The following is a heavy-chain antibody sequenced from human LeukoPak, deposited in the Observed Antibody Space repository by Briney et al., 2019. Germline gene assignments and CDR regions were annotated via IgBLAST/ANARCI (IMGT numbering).Heavy chain of an antibody. D-gene: IGHD5-18*01. CDR2: ISAYNGNT. J-gene: IGHJ4*02. V-gene: IGHV1-18*01. Sequence: ASVKVSCKASGYTFTSYGISWVRQAPGQGLEWMGWISAYNGNTNYAQKLQGRVTMTTDTSTSTAYMELRSLRSDDTAVYYCARVPLGYLTPSGYSYGLNDPSYYFDYWGQGTLVTVSS. CDR3: ARVPLGYLTPSGYSYGLNDPSYYFDY. CDR1: GYTFTSYG.